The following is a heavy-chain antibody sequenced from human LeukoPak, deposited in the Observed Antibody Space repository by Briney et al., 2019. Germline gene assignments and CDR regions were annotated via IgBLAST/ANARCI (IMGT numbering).Heavy chain of an antibody. CDR3: AKDRAEATRRSLDY. CDR2: ISYEGSKK. J-gene: IGHJ4*02. CDR1: EFTFSSYT. D-gene: IGHD1-26*01. V-gene: IGHV3-30*04. Sequence: GGSLRLSCAASEFTFSSYTMNWVRQAPGKGLEWVSVISYEGSKKYYADSVKGRFTISRDNSKNTVHLQMNSLSAEDTAVYYCAKDRAEATRRSLDYWGQGTLVTVSS.